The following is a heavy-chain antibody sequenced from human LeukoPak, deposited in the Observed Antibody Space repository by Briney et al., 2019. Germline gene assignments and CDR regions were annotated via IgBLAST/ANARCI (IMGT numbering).Heavy chain of an antibody. CDR2: ISYDGSNK. Sequence: GGSLRLSCAASGFTFSSYAMHWVRQAPGKGLGWVAVISYDGSNKYYADSVKGRFTISRDNSKNTLYLQMNSLRAEDTAVYYCARDQGFTASTVWFGNSVAFDIWGQGTMVTVSS. CDR3: ARDQGFTASTVWFGNSVAFDI. V-gene: IGHV3-30*04. D-gene: IGHD3-10*01. J-gene: IGHJ3*02. CDR1: GFTFSSYA.